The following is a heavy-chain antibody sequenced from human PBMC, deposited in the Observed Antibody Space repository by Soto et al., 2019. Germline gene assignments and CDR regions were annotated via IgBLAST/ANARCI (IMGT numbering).Heavy chain of an antibody. V-gene: IGHV3-53*01. J-gene: IGHJ4*02. CDR2: IYSGGRT. Sequence: EVQLVESGGALIRPGGSLRLSCPASGLTVIANNMTWVRQAPGKGLGWVSVIYSGGRTYYPDSVKGRFTISRDNSKNTLYLQMNSLRAEDTAVYYCARLGVGEYYFDYWGQGTLVTVSS. CDR1: GLTVIANN. D-gene: IGHD3-10*01. CDR3: ARLGVGEYYFDY.